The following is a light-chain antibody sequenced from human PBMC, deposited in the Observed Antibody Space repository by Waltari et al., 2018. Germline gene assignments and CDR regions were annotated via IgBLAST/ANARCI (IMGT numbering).Light chain of an antibody. Sequence: QLVLTQSPSASASLGASVKLTCTLSSGHSSNVVAWLQQRPEKGPRYLTKVNSDGSHSRGDEIPDRFSGPSSGAEGYLTSTNLRSEDEADYYCQTGGHGTWVFGGGTGLTV. CDR3: QTGGHGTWV. J-gene: IGLJ3*02. CDR2: VNSDGSH. V-gene: IGLV4-69*01. CDR1: SGHSSNV.